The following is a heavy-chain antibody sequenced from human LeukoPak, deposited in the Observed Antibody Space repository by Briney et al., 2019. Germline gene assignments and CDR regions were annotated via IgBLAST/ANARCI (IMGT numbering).Heavy chain of an antibody. Sequence: SETLSLTCTVSGGSISSGGYYWSWIRQHPGKGLEWIGYIYYSESTYYNPSLKSRVTISVDTSKNQFSLKLSSVTAADTAVYYCARRTEGLAYYDFWSGYLDYWGQGTLVTVSS. J-gene: IGHJ4*02. CDR2: IYYSEST. V-gene: IGHV4-31*03. CDR3: ARRTEGLAYYDFWSGYLDY. CDR1: GGSISSGGYY. D-gene: IGHD3-3*01.